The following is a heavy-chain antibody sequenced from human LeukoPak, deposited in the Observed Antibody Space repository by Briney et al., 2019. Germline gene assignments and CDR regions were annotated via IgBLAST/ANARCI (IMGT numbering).Heavy chain of an antibody. V-gene: IGHV4-34*01. CDR2: INHSGST. CDR1: GGSFSGYY. J-gene: IGHJ5*02. D-gene: IGHD5-18*01. CDR3: ARVAMVSWFDP. Sequence: ASETLSLTCAVYGGSFSGYYWSWIRQPPGKGLEWIGEINHSGSTNYNPSLKSRVTISVDTSKNQFSLKLSSVTAADTAVYYCARVAMVSWFDPWGQGTLVTVSS.